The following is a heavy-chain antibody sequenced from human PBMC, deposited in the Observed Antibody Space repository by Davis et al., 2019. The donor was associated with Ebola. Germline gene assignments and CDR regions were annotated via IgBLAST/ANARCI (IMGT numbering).Heavy chain of an antibody. J-gene: IGHJ5*02. D-gene: IGHD3-16*01. Sequence: PSETLSLTCTVSGGSISSYYWSWIRQPPGKGLEWIGYIYYSGSTNYNPSLKSRVTISVDTSKNQFSLKPSSVTAADTAVYYCAREGKGAPVDPWGQGTLVTVSS. CDR3: AREGKGAPVDP. CDR2: IYYSGST. CDR1: GGSISSYY. V-gene: IGHV4-59*01.